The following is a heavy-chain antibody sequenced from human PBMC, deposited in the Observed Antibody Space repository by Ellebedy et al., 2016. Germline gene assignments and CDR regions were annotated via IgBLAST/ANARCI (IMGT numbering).Heavy chain of an antibody. V-gene: IGHV3-23*01. Sequence: GGSLRLSXVASGLSFRNFFMSWVRQAPGGGLEWVSTISGGGDSTVYADSVKGRFTISRDNSRNTLYLQMNSLRAEDTAIYYCYYGHYSGSWGQGTLVTVS. CDR2: ISGGGDST. CDR3: YYGHYSGS. CDR1: GLSFRNFF. D-gene: IGHD4-17*01. J-gene: IGHJ4*02.